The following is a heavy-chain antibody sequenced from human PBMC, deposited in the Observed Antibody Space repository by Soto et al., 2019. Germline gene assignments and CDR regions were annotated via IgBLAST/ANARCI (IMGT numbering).Heavy chain of an antibody. J-gene: IGHJ6*02. Sequence: GGSLRLSCAASGFTFSSYAMHWVRQAPGKGLEWVAVISYDGSNKYYADSVKGRFTISRDNSKNTLYLQMNSLRAEDTAVYYCARDRALEKVGATLGRYYYYGMDVWGQGTTVTVSS. CDR2: ISYDGSNK. CDR3: ARDRALEKVGATLGRYYYYGMDV. D-gene: IGHD1-26*01. CDR1: GFTFSSYA. V-gene: IGHV3-30-3*01.